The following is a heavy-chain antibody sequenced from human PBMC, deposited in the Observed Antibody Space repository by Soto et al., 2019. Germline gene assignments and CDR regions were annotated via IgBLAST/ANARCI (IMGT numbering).Heavy chain of an antibody. Sequence: QVQLVESGGGVVQPGRSLRLSCAASGFTFSSYGMHWVRQAPGKGLEWVAGIWYDGSNKYYANTVNGRFTISRDNSRNTLYLQMNSLRAEDTAVYYCASAPIAAAGTVHFHHWGQGTLVTVSS. J-gene: IGHJ1*01. V-gene: IGHV3-33*01. D-gene: IGHD6-13*01. CDR3: ASAPIAAAGTVHFHH. CDR2: IWYDGSNK. CDR1: GFTFSSYG.